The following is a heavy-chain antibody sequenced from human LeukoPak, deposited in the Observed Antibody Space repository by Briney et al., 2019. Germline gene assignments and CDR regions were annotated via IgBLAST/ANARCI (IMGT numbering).Heavy chain of an antibody. CDR3: ARAPLIMMGTENAFDI. D-gene: IGHD3-16*01. V-gene: IGHV1-69*13. Sequence: SVKVSCKASGGTFSSYAISWVRQAPGQGLEWMGGIIPIFGTANYAQKFQGRVTITADESTSTAYMELSSLRSEDTAVYYCARAPLIMMGTENAFDIWGQGTMVTVSS. CDR2: IIPIFGTA. CDR1: GGTFSSYA. J-gene: IGHJ3*02.